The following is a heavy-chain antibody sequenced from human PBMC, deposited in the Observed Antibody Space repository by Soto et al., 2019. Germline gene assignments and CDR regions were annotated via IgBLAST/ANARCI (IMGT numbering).Heavy chain of an antibody. V-gene: IGHV4-30-4*01. CDR3: AGFGVGDRDDK. CDR1: GSYITSGDYH. Sequence: SETLSLTCSASGSYITSGDYHWTWIRQAPGKGLEWIGYISHSETTYYSPALKNRIIISSDFSMNQFSLRLNSVTAADTAVYFCAGFGVGDRDDKWGQGTQVTVSS. CDR2: ISHSETT. D-gene: IGHD2-8*01. J-gene: IGHJ4*02.